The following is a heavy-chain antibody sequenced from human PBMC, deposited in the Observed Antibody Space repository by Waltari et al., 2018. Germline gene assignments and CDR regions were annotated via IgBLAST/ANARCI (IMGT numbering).Heavy chain of an antibody. CDR3: AKDYDSSGYNPPQSGYFDY. D-gene: IGHD3-22*01. Sequence: QVQLVESGGGVVQPGKSLSLSWAALGFTFRNCGLPWVRQAPGKGLEWVAHIWADGNDKYYADSVTGRFTISRDNSKNTLFLEMNSLRAEDTAVYYCAKDYDSSGYNPPQSGYFDYWGQGTLVTVSS. CDR2: IWADGNDK. V-gene: IGHV3-33*06. J-gene: IGHJ4*02. CDR1: GFTFRNCG.